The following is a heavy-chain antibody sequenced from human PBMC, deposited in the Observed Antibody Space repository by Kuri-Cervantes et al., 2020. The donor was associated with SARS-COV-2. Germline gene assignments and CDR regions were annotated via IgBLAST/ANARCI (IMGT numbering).Heavy chain of an antibody. CDR3: ARGQSIHFGVLVAATDVTWFDP. D-gene: IGHD2-8*02. J-gene: IGHJ5*02. CDR2: IGSSNYYK. Sequence: GESLKISCTGSGFTFSDNNMNWVRQAPGKGLEWVASIGSSNYYKHYADSVKGRFTISRDNAKNSLYLQMSSLRADDTAMYYCARGQSIHFGVLVAATDVTWFDPWGQGTLVTVSS. CDR1: GFTFSDNN. V-gene: IGHV3-21*01.